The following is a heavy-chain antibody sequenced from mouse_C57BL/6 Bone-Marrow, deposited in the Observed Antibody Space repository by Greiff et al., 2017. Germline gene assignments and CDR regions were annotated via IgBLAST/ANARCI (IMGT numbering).Heavy chain of an antibody. Sequence: EVQLQQSGPELVKPGASVKISCKASGYSFTDYNMNWVKQSNGKSLEWIGVFNPNYGTTSDNQKFKGKATLTVDQSSSTAYMQLNSLPSEDSAVYYCARGYDYDYAMDYSGQGTSVTVSS. CDR3: ARGYDYDYAMDY. V-gene: IGHV1-39*01. J-gene: IGHJ4*01. CDR1: GYSFTDYN. CDR2: FNPNYGTT. D-gene: IGHD2-4*01.